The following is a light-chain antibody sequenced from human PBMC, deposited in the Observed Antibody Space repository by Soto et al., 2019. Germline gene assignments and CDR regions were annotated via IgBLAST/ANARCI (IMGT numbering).Light chain of an antibody. CDR3: QQFYNYPIT. Sequence: DIQMTQSPSTLSGSVGDRVTITCRASQTISSWLAWYQQKPGKAPKLLIYKASTLKSGVPSRFSGSGSGTDFTLTITSLQPEDFATYYCQQFYNYPITFGQGTRLEIK. J-gene: IGKJ5*01. CDR2: KAS. CDR1: QTISSW. V-gene: IGKV1-5*03.